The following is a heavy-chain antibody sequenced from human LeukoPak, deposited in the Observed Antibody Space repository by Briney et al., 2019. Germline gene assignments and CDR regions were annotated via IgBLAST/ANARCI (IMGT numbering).Heavy chain of an antibody. CDR1: GYSFTSYW. Sequence: GESLKISCKGSGYSFTSYWIGWVRQMPGKGLEWMGIIYPGDSDTRYSPSFQGQVTISADKSISTAYLQWSSLKVSDTAMYYCARQQQLVYNWFDPWGQGTLVTVSS. CDR2: IYPGDSDT. CDR3: ARQQQLVYNWFDP. J-gene: IGHJ5*02. V-gene: IGHV5-51*01. D-gene: IGHD6-13*01.